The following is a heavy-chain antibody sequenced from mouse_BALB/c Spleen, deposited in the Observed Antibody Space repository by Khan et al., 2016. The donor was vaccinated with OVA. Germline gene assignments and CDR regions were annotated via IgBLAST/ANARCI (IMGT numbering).Heavy chain of an antibody. CDR3: AREDDYGYGFAY. CDR1: GYTFTTAG. CDR2: INTHSGLP. D-gene: IGHD1-2*01. V-gene: IGHV9-4*02. Sequence: QIQLVQSGPELKKPGETVRISCKASGYTFTTAGIQWVQKMPGKGLKWIGWINTHSGLPNYAEDSKGRFAFSLETSASTAYLQISNLKIEDTATYFWAREDDYGYGFAYWGQGTLVTVSA. J-gene: IGHJ3*01.